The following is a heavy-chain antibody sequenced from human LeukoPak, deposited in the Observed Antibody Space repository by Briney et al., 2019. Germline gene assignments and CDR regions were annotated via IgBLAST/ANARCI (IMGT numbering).Heavy chain of an antibody. CDR1: GGSLSSYY. V-gene: IGHV4-34*01. D-gene: IGHD3-10*01. CDR3: ARVGNYYGSGSYYTTRYYFDY. CDR2: INHSGST. Sequence: SETLSLTCTVSGGSLSSYYWSWIRQPPGKGLEWIGEINHSGSTNYNPSLKSRVTISVDTSKNQFSLKLSSVTAADTAVYYCARVGNYYGSGSYYTTRYYFDYWGQGTLVTVSS. J-gene: IGHJ4*02.